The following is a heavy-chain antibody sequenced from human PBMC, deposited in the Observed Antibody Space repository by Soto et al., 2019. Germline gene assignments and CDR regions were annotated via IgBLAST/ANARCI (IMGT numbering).Heavy chain of an antibody. V-gene: IGHV3-73*02. CDR1: GFTFSGSG. J-gene: IGHJ4*02. D-gene: IGHD3-9*01. CDR3: KSGDWDYDH. Sequence: EVQLVESGGGLVQPGGSLKLSCAASGFTFSGSGMHWVRQASGKGLEWVGRIRTKDNNYATAYAASVKSRFTISRDDSKNMMYLQMNSLKTEDTAVYYCKSGDWDYDHWGQGILVTVSS. CDR2: IRTKDNNYAT.